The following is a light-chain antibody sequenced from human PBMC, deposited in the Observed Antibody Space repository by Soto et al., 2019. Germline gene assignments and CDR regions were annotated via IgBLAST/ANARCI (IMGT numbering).Light chain of an antibody. CDR1: QIVGGDT. Sequence: EIVLTQSPGTLSFSPGERATLSCRASQIVGGDTLAWFQQRPGQAPRLVIYGASNRAAGIPDRFSGSGSGKDFTLTVSRLEPEDFAMYYCQQYHWAPETSGQGTRLEIX. CDR2: GAS. V-gene: IGKV3-20*01. J-gene: IGKJ5*01. CDR3: QQYHWAPET.